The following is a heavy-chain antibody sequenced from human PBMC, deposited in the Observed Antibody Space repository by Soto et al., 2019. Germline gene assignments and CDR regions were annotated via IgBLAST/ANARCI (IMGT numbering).Heavy chain of an antibody. D-gene: IGHD3-9*01. Sequence: GSLRLSCAASGFTFSSYWMSWVRQAPGKGLEWVANIKQDGSEKYYVDSVKGRFTISRDNAKNSLYLQMNSLRAEDTAVYYCARAGILTGYDAFDIWGQGTMVTVSS. J-gene: IGHJ3*02. V-gene: IGHV3-7*01. CDR2: IKQDGSEK. CDR1: GFTFSSYW. CDR3: ARAGILTGYDAFDI.